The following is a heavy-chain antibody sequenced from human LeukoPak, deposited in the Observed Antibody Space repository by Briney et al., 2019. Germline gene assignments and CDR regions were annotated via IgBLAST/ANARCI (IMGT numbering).Heavy chain of an antibody. CDR3: ARLPKDIVVVVVATH. CDR2: IYPGDSDT. CDR1: GYRFTSYW. D-gene: IGHD2-15*01. J-gene: IGHJ4*02. Sequence: GESLKISCKGSGYRFTSYWIGWVRQMPGKGLEWMGIIYPGDSDTRYSPSFQGQVTISADRSISTAYLQWSSLKASDTAMYYCARLPKDIVVVVVATHWGQGTLVTVSS. V-gene: IGHV5-51*01.